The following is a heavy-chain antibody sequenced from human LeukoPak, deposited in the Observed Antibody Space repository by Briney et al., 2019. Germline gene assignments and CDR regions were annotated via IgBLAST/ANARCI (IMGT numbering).Heavy chain of an antibody. J-gene: IGHJ4*02. CDR1: GGSISSGGYS. Sequence: SQTLSLTCAVSGGSISSGGYSWSWIRQPPGKGLEWIGYIYHSGSTNYNPSLKSRVTISVDTSKNQFSLKLSSVTAADTAVYYCARGFAVAGTDYWGQGTLVTVSS. V-gene: IGHV4-30-2*01. CDR3: ARGFAVAGTDY. D-gene: IGHD6-19*01. CDR2: IYHSGST.